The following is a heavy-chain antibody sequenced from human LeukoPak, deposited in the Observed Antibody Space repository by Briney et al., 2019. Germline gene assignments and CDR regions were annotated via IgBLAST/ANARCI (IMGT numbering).Heavy chain of an antibody. CDR2: INHSGST. CDR3: ARRSYNWNDY. V-gene: IGHV4-34*01. Sequence: SETQSLTCAVYGGSFSGYYWSWIRQPPGKGLEWIGEINHSGSTNYNPSLKSRVTISVDTSKNQFSLKLSSVTAADTAVYYCARRSYNWNDYWGQGTLVTVSS. D-gene: IGHD1-20*01. CDR1: GGSFSGYY. J-gene: IGHJ4*02.